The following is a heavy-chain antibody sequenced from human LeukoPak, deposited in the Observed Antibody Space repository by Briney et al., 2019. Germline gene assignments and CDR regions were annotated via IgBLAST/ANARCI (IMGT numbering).Heavy chain of an antibody. Sequence: GGSLRLSCAASGFTFSSYGLSWVRQAPGKGLEWVSAISGSGAKTYYADSVKGRFTISRDTSKNTLYLQMNSLRVDDTAVYYCAKDAGAYDFDYWGQGTLVTVSS. CDR3: AKDAGAYDFDY. V-gene: IGHV3-23*01. CDR1: GFTFSSYG. D-gene: IGHD5-12*01. CDR2: ISGSGAKT. J-gene: IGHJ4*02.